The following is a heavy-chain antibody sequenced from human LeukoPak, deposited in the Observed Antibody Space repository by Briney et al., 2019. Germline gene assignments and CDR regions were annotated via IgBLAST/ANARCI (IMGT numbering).Heavy chain of an antibody. CDR1: GFTFSSYG. V-gene: IGHV3-23*01. Sequence: PGGSLRLSCAASGFTFSSYGMSWVRQAPGKGLEWVSFISGSGSSTYYSDSVKGRFTISRDNAKNTLNLQMNSLRAEDTAVYYCARDLGQYYDTSDNWFDPWGQGTLVTVSP. CDR3: ARDLGQYYDTSDNWFDP. D-gene: IGHD3-22*01. CDR2: ISGSGSST. J-gene: IGHJ5*02.